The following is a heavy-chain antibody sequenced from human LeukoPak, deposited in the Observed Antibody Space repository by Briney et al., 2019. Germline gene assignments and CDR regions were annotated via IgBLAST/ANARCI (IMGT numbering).Heavy chain of an antibody. CDR2: INSDGRIT. CDR1: GFTFSDYW. Sequence: GGSLRLSCAASGFTFSDYWMHWVRQAPGKGLVGVSRINSDGRITSYADSVKGRFTISRDNAKNTLYLQMNSLRAEDTAVYYCAKDGTVRGVIDYWGQGTLVTVSS. V-gene: IGHV3-74*01. D-gene: IGHD3-10*01. J-gene: IGHJ4*02. CDR3: AKDGTVRGVIDY.